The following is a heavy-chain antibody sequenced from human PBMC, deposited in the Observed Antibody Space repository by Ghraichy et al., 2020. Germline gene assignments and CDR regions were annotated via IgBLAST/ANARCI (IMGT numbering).Heavy chain of an antibody. D-gene: IGHD6-19*01. Sequence: SETLSLTCAVSGGSISSSNWWSWVRQPPGKGLEWIGEIYHSGSTNYNPSLKSRVTISVDKSKNQFSLKLSSVTAADTAVYYCARGKQWLVHHAFDIWGQGTMVTVSS. J-gene: IGHJ3*02. CDR1: GGSISSSNW. CDR2: IYHSGST. CDR3: ARGKQWLVHHAFDI. V-gene: IGHV4-4*02.